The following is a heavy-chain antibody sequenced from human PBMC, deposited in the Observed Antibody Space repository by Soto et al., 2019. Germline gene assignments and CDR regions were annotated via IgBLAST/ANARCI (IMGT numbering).Heavy chain of an antibody. CDR2: ISFDGNNE. D-gene: IGHD3-9*01. Sequence: QVQLVQSGGGVVQPGRSLRLSCAGSGFTFSSYGMPWVRQAPGKGLEWVGVISFDGNNEYYADSVKGRFTISRDNSNNKLYLQMTSLRAKDTAVYYCAKIADWSVGACFCEFDVSDYLDSWGQGTLVSV. CDR3: AKIADWSVGACFCEFDVSDYLDS. V-gene: IGHV3-30*18. J-gene: IGHJ4*02. CDR1: GFTFSSYG.